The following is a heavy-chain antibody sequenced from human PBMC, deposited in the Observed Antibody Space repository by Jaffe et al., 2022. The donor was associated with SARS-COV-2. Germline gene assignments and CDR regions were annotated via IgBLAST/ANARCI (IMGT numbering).Heavy chain of an antibody. D-gene: IGHD4-17*01. V-gene: IGHV3-21*01. J-gene: IGHJ5*02. CDR1: GFTFSSYS. CDR3: ARLYGDYAGGKWFDP. CDR2: ISSSSSYI. Sequence: EVQLVESGGGLVKPGGSLRLSCAASGFTFSSYSMNWVRQAPGKGLEWVSSISSSSSYIYYADSVKGRFTISRDNAKNSLYLQMNSLRAEDTAVYYCARLYGDYAGGKWFDPWGQGTLVTVSS.